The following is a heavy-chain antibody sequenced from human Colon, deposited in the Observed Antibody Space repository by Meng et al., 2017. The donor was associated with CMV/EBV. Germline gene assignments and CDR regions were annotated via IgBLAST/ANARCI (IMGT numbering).Heavy chain of an antibody. CDR3: ARSLTVTTFDY. V-gene: IGHV1-2*02. D-gene: IGHD4-17*01. CDR1: GYTFNNYG. J-gene: IGHJ4*02. CDR2: INPNSGGT. Sequence: ASVKVSCKVSGYTFNNYGISWVRQAPGQGLEWVGWINPNSGGTNYAQKFQGRVTMTRDTSISTAYMELSRLRSDDTAVYYCARSLTVTTFDYWGQGTLVTVSS.